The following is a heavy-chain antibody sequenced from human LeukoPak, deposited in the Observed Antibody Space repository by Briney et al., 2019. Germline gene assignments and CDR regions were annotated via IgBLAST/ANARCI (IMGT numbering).Heavy chain of an antibody. D-gene: IGHD3-22*01. V-gene: IGHV3-7*01. CDR1: GFTFNRCW. J-gene: IGHJ4*02. Sequence: PGGSLRLSCVVSGFTFNRCWMNWVRQAPGKGLEWVAHINPDGRDTYYVDSVKGRFTISRDNAQNSMYLQMNSLRVEDTAVYYCARDRYYYDSSGYSDLNYWGQGTLVTVSS. CDR3: ARDRYYYDSSGYSDLNY. CDR2: INPDGRDT.